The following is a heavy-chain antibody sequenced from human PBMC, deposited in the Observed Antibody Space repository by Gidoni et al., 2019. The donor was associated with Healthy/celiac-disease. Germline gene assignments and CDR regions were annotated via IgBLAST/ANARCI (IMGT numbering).Heavy chain of an antibody. CDR3: AKESRDGYNRDFDY. Sequence: EVQLVESGGGLVQPGRSLRLSCSASGFPFDDYAMHWVRQAPGKGLEWVSGISWNSGSIGYADSVKGRFTISRDNAKNSLYLQMNSLRAEDTALYYCAKESRDGYNRDFDYWGQGTLVTVSS. J-gene: IGHJ4*02. D-gene: IGHD5-12*01. CDR1: GFPFDDYA. V-gene: IGHV3-9*01. CDR2: ISWNSGSI.